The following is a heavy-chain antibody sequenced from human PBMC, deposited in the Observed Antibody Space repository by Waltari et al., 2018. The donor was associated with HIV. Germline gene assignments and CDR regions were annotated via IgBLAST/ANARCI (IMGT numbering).Heavy chain of an antibody. Sequence: EVQLVESGGGLVKPGGSLRLSCSGPGFTFSSFGMNWVRQAPGKGLEWVASISSGSSFIDYADSVKGRFTISRDNAKNSLYLQMKSLRVEDTALYYCARALTNFGGFWGQGTLVTVSS. CDR3: ARALTNFGGF. V-gene: IGHV3-21*01. J-gene: IGHJ4*02. D-gene: IGHD4-17*01. CDR1: GFTFSSFG. CDR2: ISSGSSFI.